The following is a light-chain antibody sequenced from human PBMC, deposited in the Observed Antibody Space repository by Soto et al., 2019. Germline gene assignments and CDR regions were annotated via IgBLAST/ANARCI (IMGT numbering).Light chain of an antibody. J-gene: IGLJ2*01. CDR3: SSDAGSSKGI. V-gene: IGLV2-8*01. Sequence: QSALTQPPSASGSPGQSVTISCTGTSSDVGGYNYVSWYQQHPGNAPKLIIYEVSKRPSGVPDRFSGSTSLNTSYLTVSGHQAEDEADYYCSSDAGSSKGIFGGGTKLTVL. CDR1: SSDVGGYNY. CDR2: EVS.